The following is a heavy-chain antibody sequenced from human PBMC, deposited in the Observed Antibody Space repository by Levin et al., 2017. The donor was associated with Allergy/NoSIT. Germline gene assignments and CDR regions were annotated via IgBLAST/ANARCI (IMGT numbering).Heavy chain of an antibody. CDR3: AKGYNHALGDD. Sequence: QPGGSLRLSCAASGFTFSSYWMHWVRQGSGKGLVWVSRINSDGSSTSYADSVKGRFTISRDNAKNTLYLQMNSLRAEDTALYYCAKGYNHALGDDWGQGTLVTVSS. V-gene: IGHV3-74*01. CDR1: GFTFSSYW. D-gene: IGHD1-1*01. J-gene: IGHJ4*02. CDR2: INSDGSST.